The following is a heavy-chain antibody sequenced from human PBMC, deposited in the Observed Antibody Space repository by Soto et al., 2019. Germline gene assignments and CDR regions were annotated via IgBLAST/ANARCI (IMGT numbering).Heavy chain of an antibody. CDR1: VDSYIGST. J-gene: IGHJ4*02. CDR3: ASWEVTTSYFDY. V-gene: IGHV4-59*13. CDR2: NNNSGRT. Sequence: QVQLQESAPGLGKPSEPLSCTRTVYVDSYIGSTCTWTRQPPGRGLEWFGYNNNSGRTNYNPSLKSRVTISVDTSKNQFSLKLSSVTAADTAVYYCASWEVTTSYFDYWGQGTLVTVSS. D-gene: IGHD4-17*01.